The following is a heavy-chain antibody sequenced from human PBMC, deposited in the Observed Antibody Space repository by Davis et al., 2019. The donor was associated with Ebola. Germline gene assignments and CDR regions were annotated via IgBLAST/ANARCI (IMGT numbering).Heavy chain of an antibody. Sequence: PSETLSLTCTVSGGSISSYYWSWIRQPAGKGLEWIGRIYTSGSTNYNPSLKSRVTMSVDTSKNQFSLKLSSVTAADTAVYYCARGVQQWPPSGDAFDIWGQGTMVTVSS. J-gene: IGHJ3*02. CDR2: IYTSGST. D-gene: IGHD6-19*01. V-gene: IGHV4-4*07. CDR3: ARGVQQWPPSGDAFDI. CDR1: GGSISSYY.